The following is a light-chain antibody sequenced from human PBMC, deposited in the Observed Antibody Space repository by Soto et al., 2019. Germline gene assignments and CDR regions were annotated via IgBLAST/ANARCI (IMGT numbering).Light chain of an antibody. CDR3: QHYNNYWT. J-gene: IGKJ1*01. CDR2: DAS. CDR1: QSISSW. Sequence: IKMTQSPSTLSASVGDRVTITCRASQSISSWLAWYQQKPGKAPKLLIYDASSLESGVLSRFSGSGSATEFTLTISSLQPDDFATYYCQHYNNYWTFGQGTKVDNK. V-gene: IGKV1-5*01.